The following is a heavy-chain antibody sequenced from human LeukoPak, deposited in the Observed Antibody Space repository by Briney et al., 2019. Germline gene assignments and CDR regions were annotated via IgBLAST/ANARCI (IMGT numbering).Heavy chain of an antibody. CDR3: AREWNSGLLH. CDR2: IYHSGST. CDR1: GGSISSGDYY. D-gene: IGHD1/OR15-1a*01. Sequence: SETLSLTCTVSGGSISSGDYYWTWIRQPPGKGLEWIGEIYHSGSTNYNPSLKSRVTISVDKSKNQFSLKLSSVTAADTAVYYCAREWNSGLLHWGQGTLVTVSS. J-gene: IGHJ1*01. V-gene: IGHV4-39*07.